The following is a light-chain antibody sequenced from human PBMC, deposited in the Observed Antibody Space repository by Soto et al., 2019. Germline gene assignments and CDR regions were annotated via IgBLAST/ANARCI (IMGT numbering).Light chain of an antibody. CDR1: SSNIGAGYD. V-gene: IGLV1-40*01. CDR2: DNN. CDR3: QSYDSGLSSYI. J-gene: IGLJ1*01. Sequence: QSVLTQPPLVSGAPGQRVTISCTGRSSNIGAGYDVNWYQHVPGTAPKLLIYDNNNRPSGVPDRFSGSKSGTSASLAITGLQAEDEADYYCQSYDSGLSSYIFGTGTKVTVL.